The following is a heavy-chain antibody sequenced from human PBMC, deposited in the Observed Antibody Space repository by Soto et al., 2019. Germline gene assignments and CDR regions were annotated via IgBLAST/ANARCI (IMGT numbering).Heavy chain of an antibody. Sequence: SETLSLTCAVYGGSFSGYYWSWIRQPPGKGLEWIGEINHSGSTNYNPSLKSRVTISVDTSKNQFSLKLSSVTAADTAVYYCARGPRIVPAAMSYYYGMDVWGQGTTVTVSS. D-gene: IGHD2-2*01. CDR3: ARGPRIVPAAMSYYYGMDV. J-gene: IGHJ6*02. CDR2: INHSGST. CDR1: GGSFSGYY. V-gene: IGHV4-34*01.